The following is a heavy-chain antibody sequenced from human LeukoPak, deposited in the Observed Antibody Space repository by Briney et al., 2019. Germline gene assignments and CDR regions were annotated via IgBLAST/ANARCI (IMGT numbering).Heavy chain of an antibody. CDR3: ARYYDSSGYYFDY. CDR2: IIPIFGTA. J-gene: IGHJ4*02. CDR1: GGTFSSYA. D-gene: IGHD3-22*01. Sequence: SVKVSCKASGGTFSSYAISWVRQAPGQGLEWMGGIIPIFGTANYAQKFQGRVMITTDESTSTAYMELSSLRSEDTAVYYCARYYDSSGYYFDYWGQGTLVTVSS. V-gene: IGHV1-69*05.